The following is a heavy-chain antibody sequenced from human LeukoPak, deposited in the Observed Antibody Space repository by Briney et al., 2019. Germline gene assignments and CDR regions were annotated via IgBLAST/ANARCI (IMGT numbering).Heavy chain of an antibody. CDR3: AGLLWGPNWFDP. CDR2: INPSGGST. J-gene: IGHJ5*02. V-gene: IGHV1-46*01. Sequence: ASVKVSCKASGYTFTSYYMHWVRQAPGQGLEWMGIINPSGGSTSYAQKFQGRVTMTRDMSTSTVYMELSSLRSEDTAVYYCAGLLWGPNWFDPWGQGTLVTVSS. CDR1: GYTFTSYY. D-gene: IGHD3-10*01.